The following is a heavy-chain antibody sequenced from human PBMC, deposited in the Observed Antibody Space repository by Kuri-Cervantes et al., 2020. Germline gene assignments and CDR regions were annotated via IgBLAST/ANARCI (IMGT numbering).Heavy chain of an antibody. CDR3: AKDKLIRFGGWLDP. J-gene: IGHJ5*02. CDR2: INPSGGST. D-gene: IGHD3-10*01. Sequence: ASVKVSCKASGYTFTSYYMHWVRQAPGQGLEWMGIINPSGGSTSYAQKFQGRVTMTRDTSTSTVYMELNSLRVEDTALYYCAKDKLIRFGGWLDPWGQGTLVTVSS. V-gene: IGHV1-46*01. CDR1: GYTFTSYY.